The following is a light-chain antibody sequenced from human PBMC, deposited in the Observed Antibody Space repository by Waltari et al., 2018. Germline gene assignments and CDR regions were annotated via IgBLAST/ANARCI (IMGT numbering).Light chain of an antibody. J-gene: IGLJ3*02. CDR1: SSDVGAYNY. Sequence: QSALTQPRSVSGSPGQSVTIPCTGTSSDVGAYNYVSWYQQHPARAPKLMIYDVSGRPSGVSARFSGSKSGNTATLTISGLQADDGADYYCCSYAGSSTLVFGGGTTLTVV. V-gene: IGLV2-11*01. CDR2: DVS. CDR3: CSYAGSSTLV.